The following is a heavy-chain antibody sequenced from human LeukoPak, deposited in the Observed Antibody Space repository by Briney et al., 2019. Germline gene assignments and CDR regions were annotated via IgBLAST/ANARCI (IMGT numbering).Heavy chain of an antibody. V-gene: IGHV3-23*01. Sequence: GGSLRLSCAASGFTFSNAWMSWVRQAPGKGLEWVSAISGSGGSTYYADSVKGRFTISRDNSKNTLYLQMNSLRAEDTAVYYCAKDPDYDILTGYYSSYYFDYWGQGTLVTVSS. D-gene: IGHD3-9*01. CDR2: ISGSGGST. J-gene: IGHJ4*02. CDR3: AKDPDYDILTGYYSSYYFDY. CDR1: GFTFSNAW.